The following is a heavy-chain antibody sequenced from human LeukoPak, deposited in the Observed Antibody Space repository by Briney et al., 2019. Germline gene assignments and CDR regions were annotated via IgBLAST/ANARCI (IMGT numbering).Heavy chain of an antibody. CDR1: GFTFSSCS. CDR2: ISSDSSYI. CDR3: ARIRDFGASYHYFYMDV. D-gene: IGHD4-17*01. J-gene: IGHJ6*03. V-gene: IGHV3-21*01. Sequence: GGSLRLSCAASGFTFSSCSMNWVRQAPGKGLEWVSAISSDSSYIYYADSVRGRFIISRDNAKNSLYLQMNSLRAEDTAVYYCARIRDFGASYHYFYMDVWGKGTTVTVSS.